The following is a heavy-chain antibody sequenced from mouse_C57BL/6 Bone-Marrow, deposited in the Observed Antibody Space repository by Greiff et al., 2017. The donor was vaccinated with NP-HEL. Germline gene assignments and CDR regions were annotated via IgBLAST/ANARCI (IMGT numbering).Heavy chain of an antibody. J-gene: IGHJ4*01. CDR2: IDPSDSET. CDR3: ARNYSNYGYYAMDY. Sequence: QVQLQQSGAELVRPGSSVKLSCKASGYTFTSYWMHWVKQRPIQGLEWIGNIDPSDSETHYNQKFKDKATLTVDKSSSTAYMQLSSLTSEDSAVYYCARNYSNYGYYAMDYWGQGTSVTVSS. CDR1: GYTFTSYW. D-gene: IGHD2-5*01. V-gene: IGHV1-52*01.